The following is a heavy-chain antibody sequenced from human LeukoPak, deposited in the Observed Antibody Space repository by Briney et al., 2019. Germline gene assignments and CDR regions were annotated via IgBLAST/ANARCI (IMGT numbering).Heavy chain of an antibody. CDR3: ARVFRGSGSYYAIGTFDL. Sequence: GGSLRLSCAASGFTFSDYYMTWNRQAPGKGLEWVSYVSSSVTTIYYADSVMGRFTISRDNAKNSMYLQMNSLRAEDTAVYYCARVFRGSGSYYAIGTFDLWGQGTLVTVSS. CDR2: VSSSVTTI. V-gene: IGHV3-11*01. D-gene: IGHD3-10*01. J-gene: IGHJ5*02. CDR1: GFTFSDYY.